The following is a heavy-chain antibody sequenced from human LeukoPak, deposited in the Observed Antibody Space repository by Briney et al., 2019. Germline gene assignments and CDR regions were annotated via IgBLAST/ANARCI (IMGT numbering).Heavy chain of an antibody. Sequence: GGSLRLSCAASGFTFSSYAMSWVRQAPGKGLEWFSAIVGGGGSTFYADAVKGRFTISRDNSRNTLYLQMNSLRAEDTAVYYCAKEPENYYDSSGYYHYWGQGTLVTFSS. J-gene: IGHJ4*02. CDR1: GFTFSSYA. D-gene: IGHD3-22*01. V-gene: IGHV3-23*01. CDR2: IVGGGGST. CDR3: AKEPENYYDSSGYYHY.